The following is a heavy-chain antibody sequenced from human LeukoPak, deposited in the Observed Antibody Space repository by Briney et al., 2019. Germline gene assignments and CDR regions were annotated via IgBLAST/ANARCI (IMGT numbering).Heavy chain of an antibody. V-gene: IGHV3-15*01. CDR2: IKSKTDGGTT. J-gene: IGHJ4*02. CDR1: GFTFSNAW. D-gene: IGHD3-10*01. Sequence: GGSLRLSCAASGFTFSNAWMSWVRQAPGKGLEWVGRIKSKTDGGTTDYAAPVKGRFTISRDNSKNTLYLQMNSLKNEDTAVYYCTTNYYGSGRFFDYWGQGTLVTVSS. CDR3: TTNYYGSGRFFDY.